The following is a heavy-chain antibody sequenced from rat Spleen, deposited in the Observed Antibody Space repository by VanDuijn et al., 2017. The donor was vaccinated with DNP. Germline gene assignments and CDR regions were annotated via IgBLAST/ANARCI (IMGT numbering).Heavy chain of an antibody. J-gene: IGHJ3*01. D-gene: IGHD1-5*01. CDR3: ARHEEQPLFAY. V-gene: IGHV5-17*01. CDR1: GFTFSDSA. CDR2: IIYDGSHT. Sequence: EVQLVESGGGVVQPGNSLKLSCAASGFTFSDSAMAWVRQSPKKGLEWVATIIYDGSHTFYRDSVQGRFTISREKSKSTLYLQMDSLRSEETANYYCARHEEQPLFAYWGQGTLVTVSS.